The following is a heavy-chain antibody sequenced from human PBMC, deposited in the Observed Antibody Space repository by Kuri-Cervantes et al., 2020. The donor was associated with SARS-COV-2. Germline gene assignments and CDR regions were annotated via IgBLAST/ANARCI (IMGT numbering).Heavy chain of an antibody. J-gene: IGHJ4*02. V-gene: IGHV4-34*01. Sequence: SCAVYGGSFSGYYWSWIRQPPGKGLEWIGEINHSGSTNYNPSLKSRVTISVDTSKNQFSLKLSSVTAADTAAYYCARKVEMATISHWGQGTLVTVSS. D-gene: IGHD5-24*01. CDR1: GGSFSGYY. CDR3: ARKVEMATISH. CDR2: INHSGST.